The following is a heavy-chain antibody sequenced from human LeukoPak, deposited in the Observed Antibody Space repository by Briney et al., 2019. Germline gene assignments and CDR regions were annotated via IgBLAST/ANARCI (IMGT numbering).Heavy chain of an antibody. V-gene: IGHV3-21*01. Sequence: GGSLRLSCAASGFTFSSYTMNWVRQAPGKGLEWVLSISSSSSYIYYADSVKGRFTISRDNAKNSLYLQMNTLRAEDTAVYYCARAGIAAAYDYWGQGTLVTVSS. D-gene: IGHD6-13*01. CDR1: GFTFSSYT. J-gene: IGHJ4*02. CDR3: ARAGIAAAYDY. CDR2: ISSSSSYI.